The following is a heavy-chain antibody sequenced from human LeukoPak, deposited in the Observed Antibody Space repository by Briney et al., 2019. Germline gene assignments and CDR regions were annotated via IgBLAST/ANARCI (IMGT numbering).Heavy chain of an antibody. CDR1: NESFSGYY. V-gene: IGHV4-34*01. CDR3: ARDRGTWNDDGFDY. Sequence: SETLSLTCAVYNESFSGYYWSWIRQPPGKGLEWLGEINHSGSTNYNPSLKTRVTMSVDTSKNQFSLKLSSVTAADTAVYYCARDRGTWNDDGFDYWGQGTLVTVSS. CDR2: INHSGST. J-gene: IGHJ4*02. D-gene: IGHD1-1*01.